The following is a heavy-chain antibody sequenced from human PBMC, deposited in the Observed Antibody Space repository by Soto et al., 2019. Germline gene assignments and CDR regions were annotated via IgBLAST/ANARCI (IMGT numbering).Heavy chain of an antibody. CDR3: AIANYGDNDY. CDR2: TSAYNGNT. V-gene: IGHV1-18*01. CDR1: GYTFPSST. J-gene: IGHJ4*02. D-gene: IGHD4-17*01. Sequence: QVQLVQSGAEVKKPGASVKVSCKASGYTFPSSTITWVRQAPGQGLEWMGWTSAYNGNTKYAQKLQGRVTMTTDTSTRTGYMALRDPRSDDTAMYFCAIANYGDNDYWGQGTLVTVSS.